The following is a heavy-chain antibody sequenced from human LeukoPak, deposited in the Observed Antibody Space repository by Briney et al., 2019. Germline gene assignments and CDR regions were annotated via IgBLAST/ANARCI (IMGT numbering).Heavy chain of an antibody. CDR2: IWYDGSNK. Sequence: GGSLRLSCAASGFTFSNXGXHWVRQAPXXXXXXVAVIWYDGSNKYYADXXKXXXTXSRDNSKNTLYLQMNSLRAEDTAVYYCAGNYGPYYFDYWGQGTLVTVSS. CDR3: AGNYGPYYFDY. J-gene: IGHJ4*02. V-gene: IGHV3-33*01. D-gene: IGHD3-10*01. CDR1: GFTFSNXG.